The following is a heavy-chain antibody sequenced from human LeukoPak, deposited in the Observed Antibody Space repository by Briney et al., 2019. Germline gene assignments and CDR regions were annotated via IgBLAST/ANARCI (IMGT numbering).Heavy chain of an antibody. CDR2: ISAYNGNT. CDR1: GGTFSSYA. Sequence: ASVKVSCKASGGTFSSYAISWVRQAPGQGLEWMGWISAYNGNTNYAQKLQGRVTMTTDTSTSTAYMELRSLRSDDTAVYYCARDQLSPYYGLDRGQGTLVTVSS. J-gene: IGHJ4*02. V-gene: IGHV1-18*01. D-gene: IGHD3-10*01. CDR3: ARDQLSPYYGLD.